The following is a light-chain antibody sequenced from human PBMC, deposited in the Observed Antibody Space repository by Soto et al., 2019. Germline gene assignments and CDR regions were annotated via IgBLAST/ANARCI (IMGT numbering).Light chain of an antibody. CDR1: QGISNA. CDR3: QQFNIYPLT. V-gene: IGKV1-13*02. Sequence: AIQLTQSPSSLAASVGDSVTITCRARQGISNALAWYQHKPGKAPKSLIYDASSLQSGVPSRFTGSGSGTDFTLTISSLQAEDFATYYCQQFNIYPLTFGGGTRVELK. CDR2: DAS. J-gene: IGKJ4*01.